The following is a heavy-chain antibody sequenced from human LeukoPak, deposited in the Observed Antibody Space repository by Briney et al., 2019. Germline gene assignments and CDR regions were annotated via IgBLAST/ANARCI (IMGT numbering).Heavy chain of an antibody. CDR1: GGTFSSYA. CDR2: IIPIFGTA. J-gene: IGHJ4*02. V-gene: IGHV1-69*06. CDR3: AKIAETSGTYGQGFDY. Sequence: SVKVSCKASGGTFSSYAISWVRQAPGQGLEWMGGIIPIFGTANYAQKFQGRVTITADKSTSTAYMELSSLRSEDTAVYYCAKIAETSGTYGQGFDYWGQGTLVTVSS. D-gene: IGHD1-26*01.